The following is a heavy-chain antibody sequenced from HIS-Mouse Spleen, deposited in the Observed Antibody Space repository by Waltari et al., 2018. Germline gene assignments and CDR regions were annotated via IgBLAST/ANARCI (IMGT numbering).Heavy chain of an antibody. J-gene: IGHJ4*02. CDR1: GFSLSTSGMC. Sequence: QVTLRESGPALVKPTQTLTLTSTFSGFSLSTSGMCVSWIRQPPGKALEWLARIDWDDDKYYSTSLKTRLTISRDTSKNQVVLTMTNMDPLDTATYYCARIAEGYTSGWYAFDYWGQGTLVTVSS. D-gene: IGHD6-19*01. CDR3: ARIAEGYTSGWYAFDY. CDR2: IDWDDDK. V-gene: IGHV2-70*15.